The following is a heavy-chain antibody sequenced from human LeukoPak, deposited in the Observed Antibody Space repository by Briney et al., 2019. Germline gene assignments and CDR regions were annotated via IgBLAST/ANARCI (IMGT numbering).Heavy chain of an antibody. CDR3: ARDSRINAY. D-gene: IGHD3-10*01. CDR2: ISYDGSNK. CDR1: GFTFNNYG. J-gene: IGHJ4*02. V-gene: IGHV3-30*03. Sequence: GGSLRLSCAASGFTFNNYGMHWVRQAPGKGLEWVALISYDGSNKYYADSVKGRFTISRDNSKNTLYLQMNSLRAEDTAVYYCARDSRINAYWGQGTLVTVSS.